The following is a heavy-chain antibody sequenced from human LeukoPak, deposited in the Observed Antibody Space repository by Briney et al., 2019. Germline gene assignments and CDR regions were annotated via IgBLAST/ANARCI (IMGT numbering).Heavy chain of an antibody. CDR2: ISSSSSYI. D-gene: IGHD5-24*01. CDR1: GFTFSSYS. V-gene: IGHV3-21*01. J-gene: IGHJ4*02. CDR3: ARAKRWLQLLDY. Sequence: GGSLRLSCAASGFTFSSYSMNWVRQAPGKGLEWVSSISSSSSYIYYADSVKGRFTISRDNAKNSLYLQMNGLRAEDTAVYYCARAKRWLQLLDYWGQGTLVTVSS.